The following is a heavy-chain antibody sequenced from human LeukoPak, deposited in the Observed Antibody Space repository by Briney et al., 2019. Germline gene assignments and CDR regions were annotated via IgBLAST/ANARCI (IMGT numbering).Heavy chain of an antibody. V-gene: IGHV4-31*03. J-gene: IGHJ3*02. CDR3: ARESVRDAFDI. CDR2: IYYSGST. Sequence: SETLSLTCTVSGGSISSGGYYWSWIRQHPGKGLEWVGYIYYSGSTYYNPSLKSRVTISVDTSKNQFSLKLSSVTAADTAVYYCARESVRDAFDIWGQGTMVTVSS. CDR1: GGSISSGGYY. D-gene: IGHD3-10*02.